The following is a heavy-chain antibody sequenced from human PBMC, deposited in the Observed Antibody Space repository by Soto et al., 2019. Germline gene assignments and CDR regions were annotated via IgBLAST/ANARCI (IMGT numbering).Heavy chain of an antibody. CDR2: IYPGDSDT. Sequence: GESLKISCKGSGYSFTSYWIGWVRQMPGKGLEWMGIIYPGDSDTRYSPSFQGQVTISADKSISTAYLQWSSLKASDTAMYYCARGSGSSSSGLRFDYWVAVTLLTVYS. J-gene: IGHJ4*02. D-gene: IGHD6-6*01. V-gene: IGHV5-51*01. CDR1: GYSFTSYW. CDR3: ARGSGSSSSGLRFDY.